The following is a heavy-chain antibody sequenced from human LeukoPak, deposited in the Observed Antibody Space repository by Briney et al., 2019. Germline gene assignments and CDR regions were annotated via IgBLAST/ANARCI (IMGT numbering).Heavy chain of an antibody. J-gene: IGHJ4*02. V-gene: IGHV1-18*01. CDR1: GYTFTSYG. Sequence: ASVKVSGKASGYTFTSYGISWVRQAPGQGLEWMGWISAYNGNTNYAQKLQGRVTMTTDTSTSTAYMELRSLRSDDTAVYYCARDYDYVWGSYPSDYWGQGTLVTVSS. CDR2: ISAYNGNT. D-gene: IGHD3-16*02. CDR3: ARDYDYVWGSYPSDY.